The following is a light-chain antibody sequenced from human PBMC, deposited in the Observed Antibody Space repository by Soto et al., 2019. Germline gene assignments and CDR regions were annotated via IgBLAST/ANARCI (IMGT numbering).Light chain of an antibody. J-gene: IGKJ4*01. Sequence: ETVMAQSPATLSVSPGEGATLSCRASQSVRGNLAWYQQKPGQAPRLLIYGASTRASGIPTRFSGAGSGAEFTFTISSLRSEDSAVYFCQQYNDWPRTFGGGTRVEIK. CDR1: QSVRGN. CDR3: QQYNDWPRT. V-gene: IGKV3D-15*01. CDR2: GAS.